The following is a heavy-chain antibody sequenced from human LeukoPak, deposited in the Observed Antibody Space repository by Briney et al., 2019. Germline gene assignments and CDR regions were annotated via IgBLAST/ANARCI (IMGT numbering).Heavy chain of an antibody. D-gene: IGHD6-13*01. J-gene: IGHJ6*04. V-gene: IGHV3-21*01. CDR3: ARDEQQLVPRLDV. Sequence: PGGSLRLSCAASGFTFSSYEMNWVRQAPGKGLEWVSSISSSSSYIYYADSVKGRFTISRDNAKNSLYLQMNSLRAEDTAVYYCARDEQQLVPRLDVWGKGTTVTVSS. CDR1: GFTFSSYE. CDR2: ISSSSSYI.